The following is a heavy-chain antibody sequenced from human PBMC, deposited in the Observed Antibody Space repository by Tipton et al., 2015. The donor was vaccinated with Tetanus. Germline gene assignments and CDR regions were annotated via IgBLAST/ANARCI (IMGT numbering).Heavy chain of an antibody. CDR3: AREVPAAGHFDS. Sequence: GLVKPSETLSLTCTVSGGSLSSGTFYWAWIRQPPGKGLEWIGNVYYNGNTYYNASLESRVTISIDRSRNQFSLKLSSVTAADTAIYYCAREVPAAGHFDSWGQGTLVTVSS. J-gene: IGHJ4*02. CDR2: VYYNGNT. V-gene: IGHV4-39*07. CDR1: GGSLSSGTFY. D-gene: IGHD2-2*01.